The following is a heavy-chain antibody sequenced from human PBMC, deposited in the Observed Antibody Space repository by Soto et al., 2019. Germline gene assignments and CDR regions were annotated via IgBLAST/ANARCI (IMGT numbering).Heavy chain of an antibody. J-gene: IGHJ5*02. V-gene: IGHV1-8*01. CDR2: MNPNSGST. CDR3: ATCECGGLWFGEIFS. D-gene: IGHD3-10*01. CDR1: GYTFTSYY. Sequence: ASVKGSCKASGYTFTSYYINWVRQATGRGLEWMGWMNPNSGSTGYAQKFQGRLTMTRNTSISTAYMELSSLRSEDTAVYYCATCECGGLWFGEIFSWGQGTLVSVSS.